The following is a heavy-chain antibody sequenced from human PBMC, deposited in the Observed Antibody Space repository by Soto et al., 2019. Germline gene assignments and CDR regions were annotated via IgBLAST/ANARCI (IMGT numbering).Heavy chain of an antibody. CDR2: IRSKANSYAT. CDR3: TRPSGGYDFTTYYYYYMDV. J-gene: IGHJ6*03. Sequence: GGSLRLSCAASGFTFSGSAMHWVRQASGKGLEWVGRIRSKANSYATAYAASVKGRFTISRDDSKNTAYLQMNSLKTEDTAVYYCTRPSGGYDFTTYYYYYMDVWGKGTTVTVSS. CDR1: GFTFSGSA. V-gene: IGHV3-73*01. D-gene: IGHD5-12*01.